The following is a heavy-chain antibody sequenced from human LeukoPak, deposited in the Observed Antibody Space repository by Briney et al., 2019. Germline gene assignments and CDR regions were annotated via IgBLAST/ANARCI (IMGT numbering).Heavy chain of an antibody. CDR1: GFTFSSYW. CDR3: ARENRWTHFDY. J-gene: IGHJ4*02. Sequence: GGSLRLSCVVSGFTFSSYWMSWVRQAPGKGLEWVANIKHDGSEKYCVDSVKGRFTISRDNAKNSLYLQMNSLRAEDTAVYYCARENRWTHFDYWGQGTLVTVSS. CDR2: IKHDGSEK. V-gene: IGHV3-7*04. D-gene: IGHD2-15*01.